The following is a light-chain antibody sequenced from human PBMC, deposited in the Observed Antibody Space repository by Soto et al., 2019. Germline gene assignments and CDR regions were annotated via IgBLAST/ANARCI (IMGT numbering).Light chain of an antibody. J-gene: IGLJ2*01. CDR2: SNN. CDR1: RSNIGSNT. V-gene: IGLV1-44*01. CDR3: AAWDDSLTVV. Sequence: QSVLTQPPSASGTPGQRVTISCSGSRSNIGSNTVNWYQQLPGTAPKLLIYSNNQRPSGVPDRFSGSKSGTSASLAISGLQSEDEADYYCAAWDDSLTVVFGGGTQLTVL.